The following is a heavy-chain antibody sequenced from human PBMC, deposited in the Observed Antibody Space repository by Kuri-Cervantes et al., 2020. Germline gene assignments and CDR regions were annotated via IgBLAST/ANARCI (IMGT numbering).Heavy chain of an antibody. Sequence: ASVKVSCKASGYTFTGYYMHWVRQAPGQELEWMGWINPNSGGTNYAQKFQGRVTMTRDTSISTAYMELSRLRSDDTAVYYCARGDYYYYYGMDVWGQGTTVTVSS. CDR2: INPNSGGT. J-gene: IGHJ6*02. CDR3: ARGDYYYYYGMDV. V-gene: IGHV1-2*02. CDR1: GYTFTGYY.